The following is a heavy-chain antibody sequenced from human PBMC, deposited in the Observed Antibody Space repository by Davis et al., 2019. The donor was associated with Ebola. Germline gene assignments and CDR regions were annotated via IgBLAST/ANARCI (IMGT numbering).Heavy chain of an antibody. V-gene: IGHV3-48*02. CDR3: ATDRNWDFDY. Sequence: GGSLRLSCAASGFRFSSYGMNWVRQAPGKGLEWVSYISDSSTTIYYADSVKGRFTISRDNAKNSLYLQMNSLRDEDTAVYYCATDRNWDFDYWGQGTLVTVSS. CDR2: ISDSSTTI. D-gene: IGHD7-27*01. CDR1: GFRFSSYG. J-gene: IGHJ4*02.